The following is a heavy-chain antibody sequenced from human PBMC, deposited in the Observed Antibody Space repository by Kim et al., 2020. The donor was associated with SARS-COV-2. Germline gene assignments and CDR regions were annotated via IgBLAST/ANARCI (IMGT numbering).Heavy chain of an antibody. CDR2: TYYRSKWYS. CDR1: GDSVSSNSIA. Sequence: SQTLSLTCAISGDSVSSNSIAWNWIRQSPSRGLEWLGRTYYRSKWYSDYAVSVKSRITINPDTSKNQFSLQLKSVTPEDTAEYYCASGFAEAAPGYFQHWGQGTLVTVSS. D-gene: IGHD6-13*01. V-gene: IGHV6-1*01. CDR3: ASGFAEAAPGYFQH. J-gene: IGHJ1*01.